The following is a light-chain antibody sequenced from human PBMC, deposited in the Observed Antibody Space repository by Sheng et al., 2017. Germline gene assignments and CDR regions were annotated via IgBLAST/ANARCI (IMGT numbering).Light chain of an antibody. J-gene: IGKJ4*01. CDR2: HAS. Sequence: EVVLTQSPATLSLSPGDTATLSCRASQSVTTDLAWYLQMPGQAPRLLVYHASNRATGTPARFSGSGSGTVFNLTITSLQPEDFATYYCQQRSHWPLTFGGRTKVEI. CDR1: QSVTTD. CDR3: QQRSHWPLT. V-gene: IGKV3-11*01.